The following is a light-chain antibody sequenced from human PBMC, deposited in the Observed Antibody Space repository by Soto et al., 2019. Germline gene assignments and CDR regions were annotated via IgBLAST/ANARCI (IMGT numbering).Light chain of an antibody. CDR1: QGISTY. Sequence: DIQMTQSPSSLSASVGDRVTITCRASQGISTYLNWYQQRPGKAPKLLIYAASSLQSGVPSRFSGSGSETHFTLTISSLQPDDFATYYCQHYNSYGTFGQGTKVDIK. CDR2: AAS. CDR3: QHYNSYGT. J-gene: IGKJ1*01. V-gene: IGKV1-39*01.